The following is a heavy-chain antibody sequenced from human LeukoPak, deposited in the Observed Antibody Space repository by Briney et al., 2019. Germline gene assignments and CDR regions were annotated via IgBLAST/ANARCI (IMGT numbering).Heavy chain of an antibody. CDR3: ARGLDWLGVRFDP. Sequence: GRSLRLSCAASGFTFSNNAMHWVRQAPGKGLEWVALISYDGSNKHYADSVKGRFTISRDNSRNTLYLQMNSLRTEDTAVYYCARGLDWLGVRFDPWGQGTLVTVSS. CDR2: ISYDGSNK. D-gene: IGHD3-9*01. CDR1: GFTFSNNA. V-gene: IGHV3-30*03. J-gene: IGHJ5*02.